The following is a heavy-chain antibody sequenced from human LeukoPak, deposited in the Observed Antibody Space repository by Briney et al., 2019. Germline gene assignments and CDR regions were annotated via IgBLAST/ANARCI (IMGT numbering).Heavy chain of an antibody. CDR1: GYTFTSYD. Sequence: ASVKVSCKASGYTFTSYDINWVRQATGQGLEWMGWMNPNSGNTGYAQKFQGRVTITRNTSISTAYMELSSLRSEDTAVYYCASGRRTTKRLLWFGESYYMDVWGKGTTVTASS. CDR3: ASGRRTTKRLLWFGESYYMDV. V-gene: IGHV1-8*01. J-gene: IGHJ6*03. CDR2: MNPNSGNT. D-gene: IGHD3-10*01.